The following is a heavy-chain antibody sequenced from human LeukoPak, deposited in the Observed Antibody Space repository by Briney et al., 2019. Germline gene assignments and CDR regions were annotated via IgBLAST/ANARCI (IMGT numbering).Heavy chain of an antibody. CDR3: ARRGVVVAAGGNWFDP. CDR2: INPNSGGT. J-gene: IGHJ5*02. Sequence: ASVKVSCKASGYTFTGYYMHWVRQAPGLGLEWMGWINPNSGGTNYAQKFQGRVTMTRDTSISTAYMELSRLRSDDTAVYYCARRGVVVAAGGNWFDPWGQGTLVTVSS. D-gene: IGHD2-15*01. V-gene: IGHV1-2*02. CDR1: GYTFTGYY.